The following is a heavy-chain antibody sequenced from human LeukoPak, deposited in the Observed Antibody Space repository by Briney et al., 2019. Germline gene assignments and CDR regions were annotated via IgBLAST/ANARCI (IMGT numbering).Heavy chain of an antibody. Sequence: SETLSLTCAVSGYSMNSGYYWGWIRQTPGKGLEWIGSMYHSGTTFYNPSLKSRVTISIDTSKNHFSLRLGSVTAADTAVYYCARLDNSAWDFDYWGQGTLVTVSS. CDR2: MYHSGTT. D-gene: IGHD6-19*01. J-gene: IGHJ4*02. V-gene: IGHV4-38-2*01. CDR1: GYSMNSGYY. CDR3: ARLDNSAWDFDY.